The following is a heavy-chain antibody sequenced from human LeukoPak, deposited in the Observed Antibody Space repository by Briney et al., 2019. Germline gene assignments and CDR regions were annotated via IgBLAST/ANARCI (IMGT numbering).Heavy chain of an antibody. J-gene: IGHJ4*02. CDR1: GFTFSTNA. V-gene: IGHV3-30*09. D-gene: IGHD2-2*01. CDR2: IAFDGSND. Sequence: QTGGSLRLSCAASGFTFSTNAMHWVRQAPGKGLEWVAVIAFDGSNDHSTDSVKGRFGISRDNSKNTVYLQMNSLRAEDTAVYYCARGPLYCSKIRCYGLFEYWGQGTLVTVSS. CDR3: ARGPLYCSKIRCYGLFEY.